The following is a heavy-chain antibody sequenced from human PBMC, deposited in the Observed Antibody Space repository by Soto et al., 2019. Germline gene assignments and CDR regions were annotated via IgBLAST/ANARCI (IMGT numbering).Heavy chain of an antibody. CDR3: ARVVATHFDY. CDR1: GYSMRSGYY. CDR2: IYHSGKT. J-gene: IGHJ4*02. Sequence: PSETLSFTCAVSGYSMRSGYYWGWIRQPPGEGLEWIGNIYHSGKTYYNPSLKSRVTVSLDTSKNQFSLNLTSVTATDTAMYYCARVVATHFDYWGQGLLVTVSS. D-gene: IGHD5-12*01. V-gene: IGHV4-38-2*01.